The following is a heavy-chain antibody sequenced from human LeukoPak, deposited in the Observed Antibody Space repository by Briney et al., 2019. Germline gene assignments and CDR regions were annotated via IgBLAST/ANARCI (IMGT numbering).Heavy chain of an antibody. CDR3: ARQYSDILTGYHRGELYWYFDL. Sequence: SETLSLTCTVSGYSISSGYYWGWIRQPPGEGLEWIGNIYPSGTTYYNPSLKTRVTISVDTSKNQFSLKLSSVTAADTAVYYCARQYSDILTGYHRGELYWYFDLWGRGTLVTVSS. CDR2: IYPSGTT. CDR1: GYSISSGYY. D-gene: IGHD3-9*01. V-gene: IGHV4-38-2*02. J-gene: IGHJ2*01.